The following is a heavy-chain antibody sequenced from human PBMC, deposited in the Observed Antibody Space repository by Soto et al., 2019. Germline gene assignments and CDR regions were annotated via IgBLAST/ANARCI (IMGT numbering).Heavy chain of an antibody. J-gene: IGHJ3*02. CDR3: ATVGEGSYYSYASDI. CDR1: GYTFTSYA. D-gene: IGHD3-10*01. CDR2: INAGNGNT. V-gene: IGHV1-3*01. Sequence: ASVKVSCKASGYTFTSYAMHWVRQAPGQRLEWMGRINAGNGNTKYSQKFQGRVTITRDTSASTAYMELSSLRSEDTAVYYCATVGEGSYYSYASDIWGQGTMVTVSS.